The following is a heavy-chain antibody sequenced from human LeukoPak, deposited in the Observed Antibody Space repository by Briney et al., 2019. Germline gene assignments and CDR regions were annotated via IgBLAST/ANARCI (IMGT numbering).Heavy chain of an antibody. Sequence: PGGSLRLSCAASGFTFSDYYMSWIRPAPGKGLEGVTYICDSGRTIYYADSVKGRFTISRDNAKNSVYLQMNNLGAEDTAVYYCARDRLGDYDHSGYYDKWGQGTLVSVSS. V-gene: IGHV3-11*01. J-gene: IGHJ4*02. CDR3: ARDRLGDYDHSGYYDK. CDR1: GFTFSDYY. CDR2: ICDSGRTI. D-gene: IGHD3-22*01.